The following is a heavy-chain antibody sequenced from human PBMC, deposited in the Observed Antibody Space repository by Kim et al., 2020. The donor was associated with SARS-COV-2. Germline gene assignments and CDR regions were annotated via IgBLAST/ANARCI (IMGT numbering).Heavy chain of an antibody. CDR1: GGTFSSYA. D-gene: IGHD1-7*01. Sequence: SVKVSCKASGGTFSSYAISWVRQAPGQGLEWMGGIIPIFGTANYAQKFQGRVTITADESTSTAYMELSSLRSEDTAVYYCARVRLFITGTTSDHYYYGMDVWGQGTTVTVSS. V-gene: IGHV1-69*13. J-gene: IGHJ6*02. CDR2: IIPIFGTA. CDR3: ARVRLFITGTTSDHYYYGMDV.